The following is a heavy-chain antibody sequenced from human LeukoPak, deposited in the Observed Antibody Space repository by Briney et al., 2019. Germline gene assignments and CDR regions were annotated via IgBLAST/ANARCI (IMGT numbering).Heavy chain of an antibody. CDR3: ARGGRYSSSWYGY. CDR2: INHSGST. V-gene: IGHV4-34*01. J-gene: IGHJ4*02. Sequence: PSETLSLTCAVYGGSFSGYYWSWIRQPPGKGLEWIGEINHSGSTNYNPSLKSRVTISVDTSKNQFSLKLSSVTAVDTVVYYCARGGRYSSSWYGYWGQGTLVTVSS. D-gene: IGHD6-13*01. CDR1: GGSFSGYY.